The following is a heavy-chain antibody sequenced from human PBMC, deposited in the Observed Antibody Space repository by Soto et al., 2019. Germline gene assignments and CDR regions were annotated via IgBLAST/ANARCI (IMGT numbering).Heavy chain of an antibody. CDR2: IIPIFGTA. J-gene: IGHJ5*02. Sequence: QVQLVQSGAEVKKPGSSVKVSCKAYGGTFSSYAISWVRQAPGQGLEWMGGIIPIFGTANYAQKFQGRVTITADESTSTAYMELSSLRSEDTAVYYCARVKFSSSPSGWFDPWGQGTLVTVSS. CDR1: GGTFSSYA. D-gene: IGHD2-2*01. CDR3: ARVKFSSSPSGWFDP. V-gene: IGHV1-69*01.